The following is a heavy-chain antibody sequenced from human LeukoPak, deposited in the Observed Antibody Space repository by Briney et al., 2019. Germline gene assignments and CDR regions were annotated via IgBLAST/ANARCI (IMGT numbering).Heavy chain of an antibody. V-gene: IGHV3-11*01. D-gene: IGHD6-13*01. Sequence: GGSLRLSCAASGFTFSDYYMSWIRQAPGKGLEWVSYISSSGSTIYYADSVKGRFTISRDNAKNSLYLQMNSLRAEDTAVYYCARDLVYASNVEQQLGFDYWGQGTLVTVSS. CDR2: ISSSGSTI. J-gene: IGHJ4*02. CDR1: GFTFSDYY. CDR3: ARDLVYASNVEQQLGFDY.